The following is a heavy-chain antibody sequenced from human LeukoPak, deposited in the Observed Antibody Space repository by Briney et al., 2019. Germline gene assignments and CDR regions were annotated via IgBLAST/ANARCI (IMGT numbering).Heavy chain of an antibody. J-gene: IGHJ4*02. D-gene: IGHD6-13*01. CDR2: IIPIFGTA. Sequence: SVKVSCKASGGTFSSYAISWVRQAPGQGLEWMGGIIPIFGTANYAQKFQGRVTITADKSTSTAYMELSSLRSEDTAVYYCARAPMSPAVRVAAAGTNYFDYWGQGTLVTVSS. CDR1: GGTFSSYA. V-gene: IGHV1-69*06. CDR3: ARAPMSPAVRVAAAGTNYFDY.